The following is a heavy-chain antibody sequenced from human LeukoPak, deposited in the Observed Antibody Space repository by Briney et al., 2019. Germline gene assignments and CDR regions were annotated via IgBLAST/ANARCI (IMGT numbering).Heavy chain of an antibody. V-gene: IGHV3-11*01. D-gene: IGHD6-19*01. CDR2: ISSSGSTI. J-gene: IGHJ4*02. Sequence: GGSLRLSCAAPGFTFSDYYMSWIRQAPGKGLEWVSYISSSGSTIYYADSVKGRFTISRDNAKNSLYLQMNSLRAEDTAVYYCARDESEYAVAGTSFDYWGQGTLVTVSS. CDR3: ARDESEYAVAGTSFDY. CDR1: GFTFSDYY.